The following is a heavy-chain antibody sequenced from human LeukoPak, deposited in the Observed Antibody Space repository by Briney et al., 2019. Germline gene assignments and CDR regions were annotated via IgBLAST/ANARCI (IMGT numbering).Heavy chain of an antibody. CDR3: ARLTDS. V-gene: IGHV4-39*01. CDR2: IFHSGTT. J-gene: IGHJ4*02. Sequence: SETLSLTCTVTGGSIIGNSFYWGWIRQPPGKGLEWIGRIFHSGTTNYNPSLERRVTIAVDTSKNQFSLRLTSVTAADTALYYCARLTDSWGQGTLVTVSS. CDR1: GGSIIGNSFY.